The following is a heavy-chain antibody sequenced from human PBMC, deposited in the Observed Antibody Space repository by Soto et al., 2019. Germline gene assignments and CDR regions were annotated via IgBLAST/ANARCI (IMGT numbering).Heavy chain of an antibody. J-gene: IGHJ6*02. D-gene: IGHD5-12*01. Sequence: ASVKVSFKASGGTFSSYAISWVRQAPGQGLEWMGGIIPIFGTANYAQKFQGRVTITADESTSTAYMELSSLRSEDTAVYYCARDRGGYSGYDLYYYGMDVWGQGTTVTVSS. V-gene: IGHV1-69*13. CDR1: GGTFSSYA. CDR3: ARDRGGYSGYDLYYYGMDV. CDR2: IIPIFGTA.